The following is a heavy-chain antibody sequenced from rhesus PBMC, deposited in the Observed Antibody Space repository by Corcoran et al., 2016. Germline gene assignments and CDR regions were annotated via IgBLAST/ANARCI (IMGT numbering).Heavy chain of an antibody. CDR1: GGSITGYHN. D-gene: IGHD2-39*02. J-gene: IGHJ6*01. CDR2: VAGTRAST. CDR3: ARQGYTDHLGGLDS. Sequence: QVQLQESGPGLVKPAETLSLTCTVSGGSITGYHNWNWIRQAPGKGLGLIGAVAGTRASTNSNPSLKSRVTISKATSKNQFSLRLTSVAAADTAVYYCARQGYTDHLGGLDSWGQGVVVTVSS. V-gene: IGHV4-143*01.